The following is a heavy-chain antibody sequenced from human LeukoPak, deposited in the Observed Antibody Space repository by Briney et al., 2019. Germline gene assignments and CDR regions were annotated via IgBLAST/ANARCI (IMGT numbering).Heavy chain of an antibody. Sequence: PGGSLRLSCAASGFTLSSYAMHWVRQAPGTGLEWVAVISYDGSNKYYADSVKGRFTISRDNSRNTLYLQMNSLRAEDTALYYCATPLGDGYQVFNYFDYWGQGTLVTVSS. CDR3: ATPLGDGYQVFNYFDY. J-gene: IGHJ4*02. D-gene: IGHD5-18*01. V-gene: IGHV3-30*04. CDR2: ISYDGSNK. CDR1: GFTLSSYA.